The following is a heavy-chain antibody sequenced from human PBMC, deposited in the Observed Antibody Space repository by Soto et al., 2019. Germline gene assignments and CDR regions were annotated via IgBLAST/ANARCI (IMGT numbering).Heavy chain of an antibody. D-gene: IGHD3-9*01. J-gene: IGHJ4*02. V-gene: IGHV3-23*01. CDR2: ISGSGGST. CDR3: AKDRDYDIARLSR. Sequence: PGGSLRLSCAASGCTFSSYAMSWVRQAPGKGLEWVSAISGSGGSTYYADSVKGRFTISRDNSKNTLYLQMNSLRAEDTAVYYCAKDRDYDIARLSRWGQGTLVTVSS. CDR1: GCTFSSYA.